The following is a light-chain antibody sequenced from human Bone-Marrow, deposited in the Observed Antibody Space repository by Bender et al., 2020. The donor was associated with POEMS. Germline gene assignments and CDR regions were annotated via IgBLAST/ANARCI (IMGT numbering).Light chain of an antibody. CDR1: SSKIGTNFV. Sequence: QSVLTQPPSVSGAPGQTVTISCTVTSSKIGTNFVLHWYQLRPGTAPKLLIHDSFHRASGVPGRFSGSQSGISASLTIPGLQAEYEADYYCQSYDALRIFGGGTRLTVL. V-gene: IGLV1-40*01. J-gene: IGLJ2*01. CDR2: DSF. CDR3: QSYDALRI.